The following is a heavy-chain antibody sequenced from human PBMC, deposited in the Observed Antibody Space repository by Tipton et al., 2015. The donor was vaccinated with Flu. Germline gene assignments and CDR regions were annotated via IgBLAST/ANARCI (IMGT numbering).Heavy chain of an antibody. D-gene: IGHD5-24*01. CDR1: GGSISSSSYY. Sequence: TLSLTCTVSGGSISSSSYYRGWIRQPPGKGLEWIGSIYYSGSTYYNPSLKSRVTISVDTSKNQFSLKLSSVTAADTAVYYCARFSREDAFDIWGQGTMVTVSS. V-gene: IGHV4-39*07. CDR3: ARFSREDAFDI. CDR2: IYYSGST. J-gene: IGHJ3*02.